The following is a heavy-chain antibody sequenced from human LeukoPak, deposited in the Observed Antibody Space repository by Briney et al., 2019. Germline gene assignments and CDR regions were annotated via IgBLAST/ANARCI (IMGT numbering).Heavy chain of an antibody. CDR1: GYTFTSYG. CDR3: ARDHYSSGWYFNY. CDR2: INPNSGGT. V-gene: IGHV1-2*02. J-gene: IGHJ4*02. D-gene: IGHD6-19*01. Sequence: ASVKVSCKASGYTFTSYGISWVRQAPGQGLEWMGWINPNSGGTNYAQKFQGRVTMTRDTSISTAYMELSRLRSDDTAVYYCARDHYSSGWYFNYWGQGTLVTVSS.